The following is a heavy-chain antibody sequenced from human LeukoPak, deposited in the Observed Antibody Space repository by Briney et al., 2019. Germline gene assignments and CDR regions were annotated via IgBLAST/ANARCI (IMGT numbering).Heavy chain of an antibody. CDR2: ISISGSTI. CDR1: GFSFSSYA. CDR3: STAKFDY. Sequence: PGGSLRLSCEASGFSFSSYAMNWVRQAPGKGLEWVSHISISGSTIHYADSVRGRFTISRDSAKNSLYLQMNSLRADDTAVYYCSTAKFDYWGQGTLLTVSS. V-gene: IGHV3-48*01. J-gene: IGHJ4*02.